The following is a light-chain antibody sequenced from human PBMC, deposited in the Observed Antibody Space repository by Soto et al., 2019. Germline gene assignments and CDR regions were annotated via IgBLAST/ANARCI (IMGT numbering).Light chain of an antibody. CDR2: AAS. Sequence: DIQMTQSPSSLSASVGDRVTITCRASQSISSYLNWYQQKPGKAPKLLIYAASSLQSGVPSRFSGSGSGTDFTLTISSLQPEDFATYYCLQHRHYPLTFGGGTKVDIK. CDR3: LQHRHYPLT. J-gene: IGKJ4*01. V-gene: IGKV1-39*01. CDR1: QSISSY.